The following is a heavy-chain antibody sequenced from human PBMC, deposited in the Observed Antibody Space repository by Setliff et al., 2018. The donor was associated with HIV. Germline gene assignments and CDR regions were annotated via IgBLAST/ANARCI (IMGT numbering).Heavy chain of an antibody. CDR3: AREDGSNSHDTFEI. D-gene: IGHD1-1*01. CDR1: GYSFTNYY. CDR2: IYYTGST. J-gene: IGHJ3*02. V-gene: IGHV4-59*01. Sequence: SCKASGYSFTNYYIHWIRQSPGRGLEWIGYIYYTGSTNYSPSLKSRVAMSVDSSNRQFSLKLTSVTPADTAIYYCAREDGSNSHDTFEIWGQGILVTVSS.